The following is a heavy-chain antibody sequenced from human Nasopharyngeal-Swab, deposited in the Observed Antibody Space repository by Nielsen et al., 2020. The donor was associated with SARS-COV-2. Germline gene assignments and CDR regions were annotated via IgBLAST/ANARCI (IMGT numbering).Heavy chain of an antibody. J-gene: IGHJ6*03. CDR1: GGSFSAYY. CDR3: ARGLSGIVPAPILGLGPYYYYYYMDV. V-gene: IGHV4-34*01. Sequence: GSLRPSCALHGGSFSAYYWGWFRQPPGKGLEWIAEINHSGSTYYNPSLKSRVTLSVDTSMNPFSLELRSVTAADTAVYYCARGLSGIVPAPILGLGPYYYYYYMDVWGKGTTVTVSS. CDR2: INHSGST. D-gene: IGHD2-2*01.